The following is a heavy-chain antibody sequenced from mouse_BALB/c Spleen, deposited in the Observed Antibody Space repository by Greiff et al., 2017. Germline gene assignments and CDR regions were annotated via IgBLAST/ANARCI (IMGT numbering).Heavy chain of an antibody. CDR3: TKNYGYGGVYAMDY. J-gene: IGHJ4*01. V-gene: IGHV1-5*01. CDR2: IYPGNSDT. D-gene: IGHD1-2*01. Sequence: VQLQQSGTVLARPGASVKMSCKASGYTFTSYWMHWVKQRPGQGLEWIGAIYPGNSDTSYNQKFKGKAKLTAVTSTSTAYMELSSLTNEDSAVYYCTKNYGYGGVYAMDYWGQGTSVTVSS. CDR1: GYTFTSYW.